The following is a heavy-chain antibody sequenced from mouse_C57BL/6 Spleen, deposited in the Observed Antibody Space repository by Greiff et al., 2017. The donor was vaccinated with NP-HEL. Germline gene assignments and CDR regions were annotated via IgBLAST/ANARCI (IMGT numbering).Heavy chain of an antibody. Sequence: QVQLQQPGAELVKPGASVKLSCKASGYTFTEYTIHWVKQRSGQGLEWIGWFYPGSGSIKYNEKFKDKATLTADKSSSTAYMELSRLTSEDSAVYICARHEAIYFSMDYWGQGTSVTVSS. CDR3: ARHEAIYFSMDY. CDR1: GYTFTEYT. J-gene: IGHJ4*01. CDR2: FYPGSGSI. V-gene: IGHV1-62-2*01.